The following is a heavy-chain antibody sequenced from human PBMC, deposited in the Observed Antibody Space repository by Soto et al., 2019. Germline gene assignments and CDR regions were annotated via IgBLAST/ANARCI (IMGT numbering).Heavy chain of an antibody. CDR1: GGTINSGDYF. CDR3: ARVKATLYRHYYFDY. Sequence: SETLSLTCSVSGGTINSGDYFWSWIRQPPGKGLEWIGSIFYTGSTYYSPSLKSRASMSMDTSKNLLSLRLRSLTAADTAVYFCARVKATLYRHYYFDYWGQGTPVTVSS. V-gene: IGHV4-30-4*01. J-gene: IGHJ4*02. CDR2: IFYTGST. D-gene: IGHD5-12*01.